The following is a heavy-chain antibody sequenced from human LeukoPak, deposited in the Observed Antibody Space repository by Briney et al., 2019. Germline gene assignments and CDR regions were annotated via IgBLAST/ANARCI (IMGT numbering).Heavy chain of an antibody. Sequence: SQTLSLTCAISRDSVSSNSAAWYWIRQSPSRGLEWLGRTYYNSKWYNDYAVSVKSRITINPDTSKNQFSLHLNSVTPEDTAGYYCAGDSSARPLEYWGQGTLVTVSS. J-gene: IGHJ4*02. D-gene: IGHD6-6*01. CDR3: AGDSSARPLEY. CDR2: TYYNSKWYN. V-gene: IGHV6-1*01. CDR1: RDSVSSNSAA.